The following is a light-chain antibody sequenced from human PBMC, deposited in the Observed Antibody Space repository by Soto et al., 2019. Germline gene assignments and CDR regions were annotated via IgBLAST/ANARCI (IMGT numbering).Light chain of an antibody. J-gene: IGLJ3*02. CDR2: EVN. CDR1: SSDGGDYNY. Sequence: QSVLTQPASVSGSLGQSITISCTGISSDGGDYNYVSWYQHHPGKVPKLLIYEVNNRPSGVSNRFSGSKSGNTASLTISGLQADDEADYYCSSYTRRNSLGVFGGGTKLTVL. V-gene: IGLV2-14*01. CDR3: SSYTRRNSLGV.